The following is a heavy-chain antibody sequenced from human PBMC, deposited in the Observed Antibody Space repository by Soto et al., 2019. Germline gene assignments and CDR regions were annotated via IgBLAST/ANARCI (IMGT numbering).Heavy chain of an antibody. CDR2: ISGSGGST. V-gene: IGHV3-23*01. J-gene: IGHJ6*03. CDR3: ANGHSYGRMDV. CDR1: VFTFSSYA. Sequence: EVQLLESGGGLVQPGGSLRLSCADSVFTFSSYAMSWVRHAPGKGLEWVSAISGSGGSTYYADSVKGRFTISRDNSKNTLYLQMNSLRAEDTAVYYCANGHSYGRMDVWGKGTTVTVSS. D-gene: IGHD5-18*01.